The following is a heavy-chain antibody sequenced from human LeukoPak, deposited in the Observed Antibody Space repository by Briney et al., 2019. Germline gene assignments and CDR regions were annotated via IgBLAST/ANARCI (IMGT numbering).Heavy chain of an antibody. Sequence: SETLSLTCTVSGDSVSSGGYYWSWIRQPPGKGLEWIGYIYYNGNTNYNPSLKTRVTISVDTSKNHFSLKLSSVTAADTAVYCCARDRMQQRNFDYWGQGTLVTVSS. V-gene: IGHV4-61*03. CDR2: IYYNGNT. CDR3: ARDRMQQRNFDY. CDR1: GDSVSSGGYY. D-gene: IGHD6-13*01. J-gene: IGHJ4*02.